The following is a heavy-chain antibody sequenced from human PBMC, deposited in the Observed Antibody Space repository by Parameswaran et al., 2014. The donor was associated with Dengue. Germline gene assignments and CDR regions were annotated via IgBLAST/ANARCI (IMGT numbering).Heavy chain of an antibody. D-gene: IGHD5-18*01. CDR1: GFTFSSYG. CDR3: AKQARGYSYGYGFGDYGMDV. Sequence: GGSLRLSCAASGFTFSSYGMHWVRQAPGKGLEWVAVISYDGSNKYYADSVKGRFTISRDNSKNTLYLQMNSLRAEDTAVYYCAKQARGYSYGYGFGDYGMDVWGQGTTVTVSS. J-gene: IGHJ6*02. V-gene: IGHV3-30*18. CDR2: ISYDGSNK.